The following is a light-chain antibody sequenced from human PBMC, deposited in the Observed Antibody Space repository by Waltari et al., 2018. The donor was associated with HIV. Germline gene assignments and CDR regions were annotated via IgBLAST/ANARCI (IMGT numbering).Light chain of an antibody. CDR2: KDS. CDR3: QSADSSGTFYVV. J-gene: IGLJ2*01. V-gene: IGLV3-25*03. Sequence: SYELTQPPSVSVSPGLTARITCSGAALPKHYAYWYQQKPGQAPVLVMYKDSERPAGILARFSGSSSGTTVTLTISGVQAEDEADYYCQSADSSGTFYVVFGGGTKLTVL. CDR1: ALPKHY.